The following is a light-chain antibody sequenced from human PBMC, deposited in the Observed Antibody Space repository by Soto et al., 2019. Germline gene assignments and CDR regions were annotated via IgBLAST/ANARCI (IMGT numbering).Light chain of an antibody. J-gene: IGLJ2*01. CDR1: RSNIGSNT. Sequence: QSVLTQPPSASGTLGQTVTISCSGSRSNIGSNTVNWYQQLPGTAPKVLIYSNSQRPSGVPDRFSGSRSGTSASLAISGLQSEDEADYYCAAWDGSLNGVLFGGGTKLTVL. CDR3: AAWDGSLNGVL. V-gene: IGLV1-44*01. CDR2: SNS.